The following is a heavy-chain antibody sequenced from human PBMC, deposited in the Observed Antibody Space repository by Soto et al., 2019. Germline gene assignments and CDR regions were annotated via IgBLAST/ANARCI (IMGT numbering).Heavy chain of an antibody. CDR1: GYTFTGYY. CDR3: AREYYYDSSGYDY. J-gene: IGHJ4*02. V-gene: IGHV1-2*04. CDR2: INPNSGGT. Sequence: ASVKVSCKASGYTFTGYYMHWVRQAPGQGLEWMGWINPNSGGTNYAQKFQGWVTMTRDTSISTAYMELSRLRSDDTAVYYCAREYYYDSSGYDYWGQGTLVTVSS. D-gene: IGHD3-22*01.